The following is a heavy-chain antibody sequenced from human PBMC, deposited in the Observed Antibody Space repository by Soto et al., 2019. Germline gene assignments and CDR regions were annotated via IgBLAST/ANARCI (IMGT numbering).Heavy chain of an antibody. Sequence: QVQLQESGPGLVKPSETLSLTCTVSGGSISSHYWSWIRQPPGRGLEWIGFIYYSGITDSNPSLKSRVTISLDTSKNQLSLRLSSVTAADTAVYYCARPRCIAPAVWYFDLWGRGTLVTVSS. J-gene: IGHJ2*01. CDR2: IYYSGIT. CDR3: ARPRCIAPAVWYFDL. CDR1: GGSISSHY. V-gene: IGHV4-59*08. D-gene: IGHD2-8*01.